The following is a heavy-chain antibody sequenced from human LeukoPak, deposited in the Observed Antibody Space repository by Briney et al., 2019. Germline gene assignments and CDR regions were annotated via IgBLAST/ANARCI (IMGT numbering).Heavy chain of an antibody. CDR2: ISWNSNSV. V-gene: IGHV3-9*01. Sequence: PPGRSLRLSCAASGFTFNDYAMHWVRQVPGKGLEWVSGISWNSNSVGYGDSVKGRFTISRDNAKKTLYLQMNSLRVEDTALYYCAKVVPLGIVGASDAFDIWGQGTMVTVSS. CDR1: GFTFNDYA. J-gene: IGHJ3*02. CDR3: AKVVPLGIVGASDAFDI. D-gene: IGHD1-26*01.